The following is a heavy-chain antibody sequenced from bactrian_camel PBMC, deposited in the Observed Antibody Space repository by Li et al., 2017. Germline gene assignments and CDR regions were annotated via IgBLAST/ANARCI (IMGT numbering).Heavy chain of an antibody. CDR1: GDTFSGRC. V-gene: IGHV3S1*01. CDR3: AATYLTCSLVERDFSY. D-gene: IGHD2*01. J-gene: IGHJ6*01. CDR2: IYTGAGST. Sequence: HVQLVESGGGSVQSGGSLRLSCGTSGDTFSGRCVAWFRQAPGKEREGVASIYTGAGSTFYTDAVKGRFTVSQDTAENTVYLQMNSLKPEDTAMYYCAATYLTCSLVERDFSYWTQGTQVTVS.